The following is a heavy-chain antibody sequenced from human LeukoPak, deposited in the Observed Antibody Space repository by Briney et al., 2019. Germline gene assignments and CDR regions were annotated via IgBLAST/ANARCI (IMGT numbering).Heavy chain of an antibody. Sequence: SQTLSLTCTVSGGSISSGGYYWSWIRQHPGKGLDWIGYIYYSGSTYYNPSLKSRVTISVDTSKNQFSLKLSSVTAADTAVYYCARERTGYSGYAGSYWYFDLWGRGTLVTVSS. CDR3: ARERTGYSGYAGSYWYFDL. CDR1: GGSISSGGYY. D-gene: IGHD5-12*01. V-gene: IGHV4-31*03. J-gene: IGHJ2*01. CDR2: IYYSGST.